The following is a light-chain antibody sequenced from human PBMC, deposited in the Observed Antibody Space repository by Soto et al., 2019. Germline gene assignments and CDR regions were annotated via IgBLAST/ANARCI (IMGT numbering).Light chain of an antibody. CDR2: DAS. V-gene: IGKV1-5*01. CDR3: QQYNSYST. CDR1: QSISSW. Sequence: DSQMNQSPSTLSASVGDRVTITCRASQSISSWLAWYQQKPGKAPKLLIYDASSLESGVPSRFSGSGSGTEFTLTISSLQPDDFATYYRQQYNSYSTFGQGTKVDIK. J-gene: IGKJ1*01.